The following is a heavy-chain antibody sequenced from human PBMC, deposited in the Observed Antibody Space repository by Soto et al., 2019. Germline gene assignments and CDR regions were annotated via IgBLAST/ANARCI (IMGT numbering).Heavy chain of an antibody. CDR3: ARIRAGHSFGGIIAPLYFDY. V-gene: IGHV2-70*13. CDR1: GFSLSSSGMC. D-gene: IGHD3-16*02. CDR2: IDWADNK. Sequence: GSGPTLVNPTQTLTLTCTFSGFSLSSSGMCVSWIRQPPGKALEWLAMIDWADNKYYSTSLKTRLTISKDTSRNQVVLTMANMDPVDTATYYCARIRAGHSFGGIIAPLYFDYWGQGTLVTVSS. J-gene: IGHJ4*02.